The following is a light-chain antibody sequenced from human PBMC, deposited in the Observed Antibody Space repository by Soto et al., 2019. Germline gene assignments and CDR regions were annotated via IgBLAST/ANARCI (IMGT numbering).Light chain of an antibody. J-gene: IGKJ5*01. CDR1: QSFSTY. CDR3: QQYSHLIT. Sequence: DFQMTQSPSSLSASVGDRVTITCRASQSFSTYLACYQQKPGKVPKLLISGISNLETGVPSRFSGSGSGADFTFTISSLQPEDIATYYCQQYSHLITFGQGTRLEIK. V-gene: IGKV1-33*01. CDR2: GIS.